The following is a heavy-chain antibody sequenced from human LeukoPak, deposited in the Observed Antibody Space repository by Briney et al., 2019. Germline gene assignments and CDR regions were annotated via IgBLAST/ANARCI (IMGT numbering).Heavy chain of an antibody. Sequence: SETLSLTCTVSGGSISSSAYYWGWVRQPPGTGLEWIGSIYHSGSTYYNPSLKSRVTISVDTSKNQFSLKLSSVTAADTAVYYCARDGRNLIVVIWGQGTLVTASS. D-gene: IGHD3-22*01. J-gene: IGHJ4*02. V-gene: IGHV4-39*07. CDR2: IYHSGST. CDR1: GGSISSSAYY. CDR3: ARDGRNLIVVI.